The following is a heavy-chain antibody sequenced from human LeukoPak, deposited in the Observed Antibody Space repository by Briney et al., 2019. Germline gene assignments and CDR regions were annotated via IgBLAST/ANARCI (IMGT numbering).Heavy chain of an antibody. CDR1: GFTFSSYV. V-gene: IGHV3-23*01. D-gene: IGHD6-13*01. CDR2: IRGSGGST. Sequence: RSGGSLRLSCAASGFTFSSYVMSWVRQAPGKGLEWVSAIRGSGGSTYYADSVKGRFTISRDNSKNTLYLQMNSLRAEDTAVYYCAKGRGVSAAGYAFDIWGQGTMVTVSS. J-gene: IGHJ3*02. CDR3: AKGRGVSAAGYAFDI.